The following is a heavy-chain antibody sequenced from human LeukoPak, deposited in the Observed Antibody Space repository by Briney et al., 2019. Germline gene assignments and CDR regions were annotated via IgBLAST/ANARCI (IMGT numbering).Heavy chain of an antibody. CDR2: IYYSGST. CDR3: ARQKHSNYVDY. J-gene: IGHJ4*02. V-gene: IGHV4-59*08. D-gene: IGHD4-11*01. Sequence: NPSETLSLTCTVSGGSVISYYWGCIRQPPGKGLEWIGYIYYSGSTNYNPSLKSRVTISVDTSKNQFSLKLSSVTAAHTAVYYSARQKHSNYVDYWGQGTLVTVSS. CDR1: GGSVISYY.